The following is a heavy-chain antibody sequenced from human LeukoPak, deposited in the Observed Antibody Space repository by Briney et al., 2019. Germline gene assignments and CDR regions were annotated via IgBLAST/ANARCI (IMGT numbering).Heavy chain of an antibody. CDR2: INHSGST. Sequence: SETLSLTCAVYGGSFNGYYWSWIRQPPGKGLEWIGEINHSGSTNYNPSLKSRVTISVDTSKNQFSLKLSSVTAADTAVYYCARDWGITSFDYWGQGTLVTVSS. V-gene: IGHV4-34*01. J-gene: IGHJ4*02. D-gene: IGHD3-10*01. CDR1: GGSFNGYY. CDR3: ARDWGITSFDY.